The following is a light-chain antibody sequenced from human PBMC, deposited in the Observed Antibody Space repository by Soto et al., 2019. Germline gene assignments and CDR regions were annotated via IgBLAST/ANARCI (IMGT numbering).Light chain of an antibody. V-gene: IGKV1-5*03. J-gene: IGKJ4*01. CDR2: KAS. CDR1: QSISSW. Sequence: DIQMTQSPSTLSASVGGRVTITCRASQSISSWLAWYQQKPGKAPKLLIYKASSLESGVPSRFSGSGSGTEFTLTISSLQPDYFATYYCQQYNSYPPFGGGTKVEIK. CDR3: QQYNSYPP.